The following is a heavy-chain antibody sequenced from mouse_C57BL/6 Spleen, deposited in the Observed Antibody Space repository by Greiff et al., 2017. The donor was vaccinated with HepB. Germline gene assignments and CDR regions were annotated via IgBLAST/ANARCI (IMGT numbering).Heavy chain of an antibody. Sequence: QVQLKQPGAELVKPGASVKLSCKASGYTFTSYWMHWVKQRPGQGLEWIGMIHPNSGSTNYNEKFKSKATLTVDKSSSTAYMQLSSLTSEDSAVYYCAGYYYGSSYVWYFDVWGTGTTVTVSS. V-gene: IGHV1-64*01. CDR3: AGYYYGSSYVWYFDV. CDR1: GYTFTSYW. CDR2: IHPNSGST. D-gene: IGHD1-1*01. J-gene: IGHJ1*03.